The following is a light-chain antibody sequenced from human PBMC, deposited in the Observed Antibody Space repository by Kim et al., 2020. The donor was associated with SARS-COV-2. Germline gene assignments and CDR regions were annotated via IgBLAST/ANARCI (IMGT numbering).Light chain of an antibody. CDR1: SSNIGAGYA. V-gene: IGLV1-40*01. Sequence: QRVTISCTGSSSNIGAGYAVHWYQLLPGTAPQLLIYVNDDRPSGVPDRFSGSRSGSSASLAIAGLQPEDEADYYCQSYDNSLSGYVFGTGTKVTVL. CDR3: QSYDNSLSGYV. CDR2: VND. J-gene: IGLJ1*01.